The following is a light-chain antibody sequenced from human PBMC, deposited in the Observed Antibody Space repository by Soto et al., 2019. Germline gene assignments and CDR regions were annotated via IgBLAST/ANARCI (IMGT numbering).Light chain of an antibody. CDR1: QSINNY. V-gene: IGKV1-39*01. CDR3: QQSYISPWT. Sequence: DIQMTQSPSSLSTSVGDRVTITCRASQSINNYLNWYQQKPGRVPELLIYAASRLQSGVPSRFSGSGSGTDSTLTISSLQPEDFATYYCQQSYISPWTFGQGTKVEIK. J-gene: IGKJ1*01. CDR2: AAS.